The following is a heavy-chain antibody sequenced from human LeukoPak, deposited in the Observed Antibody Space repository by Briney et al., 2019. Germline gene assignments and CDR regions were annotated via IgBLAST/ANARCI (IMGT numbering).Heavy chain of an antibody. CDR2: INHSGST. CDR3: ARVSATPHYFDY. CDR1: GGSFSGYY. V-gene: IGHV4-34*01. Sequence: SETLSLTCAVYGGSFSGYYWSWIRQPPGKGLEWIGEINHSGSTNYSPSLKSRVTISVDTSKNQFSLELSSVTAADTAVYYCARVSATPHYFDYWGQGTLVTVSS. D-gene: IGHD6-25*01. J-gene: IGHJ4*02.